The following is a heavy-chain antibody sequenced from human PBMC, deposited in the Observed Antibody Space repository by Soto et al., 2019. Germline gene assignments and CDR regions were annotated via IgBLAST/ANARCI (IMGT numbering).Heavy chain of an antibody. V-gene: IGHV4-31*03. D-gene: IGHD6-25*01. J-gene: IGHJ4*02. CDR2: IYYSGST. CDR3: ARRSAARDYYFDY. CDR1: GCSISSGGYY. Sequence: PSETLSLTCTVSGCSISSGGYYWSWIRQHPGKGLEWIGYIYYSGSTYYNPSLKSRVTISVDTSKNQFSLKLSSVTAADTAVYYCARRSAARDYYFDYWGQGTLVTVSS.